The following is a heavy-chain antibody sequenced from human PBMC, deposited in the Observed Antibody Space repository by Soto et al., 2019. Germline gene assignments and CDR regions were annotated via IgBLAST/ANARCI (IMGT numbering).Heavy chain of an antibody. CDR2: IVVGSGNT. D-gene: IGHD2-15*01. CDR3: AAVGYCSGGSCRSSYFDY. V-gene: IGHV1-58*02. J-gene: IGHJ4*02. Sequence: QMQLVQSGPEVKKPGTSVKVSCKASGFTFTSSAMQWVRQARGQRLEWIGWIVVGSGNTNYAEKFQERVTIIRDMSTSTAYMELSSLRSEDTAVYYCAAVGYCSGGSCRSSYFDYWGQGTLVTVSS. CDR1: GFTFTSSA.